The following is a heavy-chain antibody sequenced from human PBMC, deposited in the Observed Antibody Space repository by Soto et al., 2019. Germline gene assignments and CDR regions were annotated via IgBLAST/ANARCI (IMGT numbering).Heavy chain of an antibody. J-gene: IGHJ5*02. CDR3: AQGGVATILGWFDP. CDR1: GFTFSSYA. Sequence: PGGSVRLSCAASGFTFSSYAMSWVRQAPGKGLEWVSAISGSGGSTYYADSVKGRFTISRDNSKNTLYLQMNSLRAEDTAVYYCAQGGVATILGWFDPCGQGTLVTVSS. V-gene: IGHV3-23*01. CDR2: ISGSGGST. D-gene: IGHD5-12*01.